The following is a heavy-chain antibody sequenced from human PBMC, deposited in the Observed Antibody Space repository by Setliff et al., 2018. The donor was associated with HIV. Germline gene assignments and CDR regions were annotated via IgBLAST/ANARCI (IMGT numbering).Heavy chain of an antibody. J-gene: IGHJ4*01. V-gene: IGHV4-34*01. CDR1: GGSFSGYY. D-gene: IGHD6-19*01. Sequence: SETLSLTCAVYGGSFSGYYWSWIRQSPGKGLEWIGEINHSGSTNYNPSLKSRVTISVDTSKNQFSLKVTSVTAADTAVYYCARGGQWLERYFAFWGHGTLVTVSS. CDR3: ARGGQWLERYFAF. CDR2: INHSGST.